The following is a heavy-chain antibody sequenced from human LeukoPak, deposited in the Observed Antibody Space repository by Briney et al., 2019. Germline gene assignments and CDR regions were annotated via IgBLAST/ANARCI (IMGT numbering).Heavy chain of an antibody. J-gene: IGHJ4*02. CDR3: VIMPGY. Sequence: SETLSLTCTVSGGSICSSSSYRGWIRQPPGKELEWIGSMYYSGSTYYNPSLKSRVTISVDTSKNQFSLKLSSVTAADTAVYYCVIMPGYWGQGTLVTVSS. V-gene: IGHV4-39*01. CDR1: GGSICSSSSY. CDR2: MYYSGST. D-gene: IGHD2-2*01.